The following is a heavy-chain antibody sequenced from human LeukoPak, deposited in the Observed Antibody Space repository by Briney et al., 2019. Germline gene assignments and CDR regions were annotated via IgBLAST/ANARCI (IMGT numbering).Heavy chain of an antibody. CDR1: GFTFSSYS. J-gene: IGHJ4*02. Sequence: PGGSLRLSCAASGFTFSSYSMNWVRQAPGKGVEWVSYISSSSSTIYYADSVKGRFTISRDNAKNSLYLQMNSLRAEDTAVYYCARSTLGYCSSTSCSLDYWGQGTLVTVSS. CDR3: ARSTLGYCSSTSCSLDY. D-gene: IGHD2-2*01. CDR2: ISSSSSTI. V-gene: IGHV3-48*01.